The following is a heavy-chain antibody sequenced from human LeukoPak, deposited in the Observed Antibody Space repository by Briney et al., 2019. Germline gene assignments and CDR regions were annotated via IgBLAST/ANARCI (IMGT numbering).Heavy chain of an antibody. D-gene: IGHD1-1*01. Sequence: ASVKVSCKASGHTLTVHYIHWVRQGPGQGHEWLGWITLHSGDTHYAQKYQGRLTMTSDTSISTGYMELSTLQFDDTAVYYCAREGQLGLDNWGQGTLVTVSS. J-gene: IGHJ1*01. V-gene: IGHV1-2*02. CDR2: ITLHSGDT. CDR1: GHTLTVHY. CDR3: AREGQLGLDN.